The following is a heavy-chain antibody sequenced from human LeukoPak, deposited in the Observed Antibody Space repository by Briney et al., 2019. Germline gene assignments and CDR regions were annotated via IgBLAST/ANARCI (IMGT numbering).Heavy chain of an antibody. J-gene: IGHJ4*02. Sequence: GGSLRLSCEASGFTFSSISMNWVRQAPGKGLEWVSRINSDGSSTSYADSVKGRFTISRDNAKNTLYLQMNSLRAEDTAVYYCARVTIAAAGFGYWGQGTLVTVSS. CDR3: ARVTIAAAGFGY. CDR2: INSDGSST. V-gene: IGHV3-74*01. D-gene: IGHD6-13*01. CDR1: GFTFSSIS.